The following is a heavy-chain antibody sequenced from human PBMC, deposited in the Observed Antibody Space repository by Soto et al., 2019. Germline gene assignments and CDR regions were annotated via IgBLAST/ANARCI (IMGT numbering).Heavy chain of an antibody. CDR2: IWYDGSDK. Sequence: QVHLVESGGGVVQPGRSLRLSCAASGFTFSSFTMHWVRQAPGKGLEWVATIWYDGSDKYYTDSVKGRFSISRDNLKNTLYLQRNSLRAEDTAVYYCARDLVKGDYWGQGTLVTVSS. CDR1: GFTFSSFT. CDR3: ARDLVKGDY. J-gene: IGHJ4*02. D-gene: IGHD2-8*02. V-gene: IGHV3-33*01.